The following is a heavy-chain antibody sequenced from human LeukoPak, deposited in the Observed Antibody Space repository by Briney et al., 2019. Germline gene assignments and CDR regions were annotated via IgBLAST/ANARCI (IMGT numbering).Heavy chain of an antibody. CDR1: GFTFSSYA. CDR2: ISYDGSNK. Sequence: GGSLRLSCAASGFTFSSYAMHWVRQAPGKGLEWVAVISYDGSNKYYADSVKGRFTISRDNSKNTLYLQMNSLRAEDTAVYYCARDAGYYGSGSYIDYWGQGTLVTVSS. D-gene: IGHD3-10*01. CDR3: ARDAGYYGSGSYIDY. J-gene: IGHJ4*02. V-gene: IGHV3-30*04.